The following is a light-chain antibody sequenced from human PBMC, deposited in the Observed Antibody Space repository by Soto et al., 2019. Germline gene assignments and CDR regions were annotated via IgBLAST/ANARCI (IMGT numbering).Light chain of an antibody. Sequence: QSVLTQPPSVSAAPGQRVTISCSGSRSNMGINYVSWYQQLPGTAPKVLIYDNNKRPSGIPDRLSGSKSGTSATLGITGLQTGDEADYYCGTWDSSLSAGVFGGGTKVTVL. V-gene: IGLV1-51*01. J-gene: IGLJ3*02. CDR2: DNN. CDR1: RSNMGINY. CDR3: GTWDSSLSAGV.